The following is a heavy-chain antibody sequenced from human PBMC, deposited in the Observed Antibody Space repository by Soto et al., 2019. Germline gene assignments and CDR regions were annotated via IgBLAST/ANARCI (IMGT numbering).Heavy chain of an antibody. D-gene: IGHD2-2*01. CDR3: ACTSCYAADYYDYYGMDV. CDR2: ISGSGGST. Sequence: EVQLLESGGGLVQPGGSLRLSCAASGFTFSSYAMSWVRQAPGKGLEWVSAISGSGGSTYYADSVKGRFTISRDNSKNTLYLQMNSLRAEDTAVYYCACTSCYAADYYDYYGMDVWGQGTTVTVSS. J-gene: IGHJ6*02. V-gene: IGHV3-23*01. CDR1: GFTFSSYA.